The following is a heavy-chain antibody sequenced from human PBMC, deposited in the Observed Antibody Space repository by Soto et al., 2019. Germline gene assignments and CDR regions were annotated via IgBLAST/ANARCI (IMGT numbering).Heavy chain of an antibody. V-gene: IGHV3-23*01. CDR1: RFSFSTYA. J-gene: IGHJ3*02. Sequence: EVQLLESGGGLVQPGGSLRLSCAASRFSFSTYAMTWVRQAPGKGLEWVSGISGSGETTYYADSVEGRFSISRDNALNTLYLQLNSLRAEDTAVYYCAKILLPRPLIANDAFDIWGQGTMVTVSS. CDR3: AKILLPRPLIANDAFDI. D-gene: IGHD3-22*01. CDR2: ISGSGETT.